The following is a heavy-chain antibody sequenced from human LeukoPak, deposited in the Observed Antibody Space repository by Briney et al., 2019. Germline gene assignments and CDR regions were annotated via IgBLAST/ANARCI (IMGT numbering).Heavy chain of an antibody. Sequence: GASVKVSCKASGYTFTSYGISWVRQAPGQGLEWMGWISAYNGNTNYAQKLQGRVTMTTDTSTSTAYMELRNLRSDDTAVYYCARHALARYDSSSWYWVDYWGQGTLVTVSS. CDR2: ISAYNGNT. J-gene: IGHJ4*02. CDR3: ARHALARYDSSSWYWVDY. D-gene: IGHD6-13*01. V-gene: IGHV1-18*01. CDR1: GYTFTSYG.